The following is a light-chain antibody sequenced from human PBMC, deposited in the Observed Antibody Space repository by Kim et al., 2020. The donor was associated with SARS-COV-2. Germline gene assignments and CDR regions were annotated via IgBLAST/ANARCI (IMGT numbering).Light chain of an antibody. V-gene: IGKV1-5*03. CDR3: QQYKAYPVT. J-gene: IGKJ4*01. CDR1: QKLDSW. CDR2: RAS. Sequence: ASVGDRVTITCRASQKLDSWLAWYQQKPGKAPKLLIYRASTLESGVPTRFSGSGSGTEFTLSISSLQPDDFATYYCQQYKAYPVTFGGGTKVDIK.